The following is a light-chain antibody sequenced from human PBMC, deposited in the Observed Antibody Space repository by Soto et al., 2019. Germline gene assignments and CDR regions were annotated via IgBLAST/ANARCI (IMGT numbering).Light chain of an antibody. CDR2: DVS. J-gene: IGLJ2*01. Sequence: QSVLTQPASVSGSAGQSITISCTGASSDVGGYNYVSWYQQHPGKAPKLMIYDVSNRPSGVSNRFSGSKSGNTASLTISGLQAEDEAYYYCSSYTSSSTYVVFGGGTKLTVL. CDR3: SSYTSSSTYVV. CDR1: SSDVGGYNY. V-gene: IGLV2-14*01.